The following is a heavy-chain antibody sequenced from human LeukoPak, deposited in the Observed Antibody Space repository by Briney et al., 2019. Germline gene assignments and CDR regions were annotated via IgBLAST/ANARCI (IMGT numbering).Heavy chain of an antibody. V-gene: IGHV3-30*18. J-gene: IGHJ4*02. Sequence: PGGSLRLSCAASGFTFSSYGMHWVRQAPGKGLEWVAVISYDGSNKYYADSVKGRFTISRDNSKNTLYLQMNSLRAEDTAVYYCAKGDYYDSSGYYSHWGQGTLATVSS. D-gene: IGHD3-22*01. CDR2: ISYDGSNK. CDR3: AKGDYYDSSGYYSH. CDR1: GFTFSSYG.